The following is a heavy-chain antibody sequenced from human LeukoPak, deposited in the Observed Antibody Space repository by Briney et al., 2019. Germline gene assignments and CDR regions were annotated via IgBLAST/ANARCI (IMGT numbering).Heavy chain of an antibody. J-gene: IGHJ4*02. Sequence: PGGSLRLSCAASGFSISDYYMSWICQSPGKGLEWISYVTSSGGSTKYAGSVKGRFTISRDNAKNSVALQMNSLRAEDTAVYYCTRERRGSYYAFESWGQGTLVTVSS. D-gene: IGHD3-10*01. CDR2: VTSSGGST. V-gene: IGHV3-11*01. CDR1: GFSISDYY. CDR3: TRERRGSYYAFES.